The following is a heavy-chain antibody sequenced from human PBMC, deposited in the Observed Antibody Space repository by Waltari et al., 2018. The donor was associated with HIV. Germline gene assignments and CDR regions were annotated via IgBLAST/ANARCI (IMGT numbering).Heavy chain of an antibody. V-gene: IGHV1-18*01. D-gene: IGHD3-22*01. CDR1: GNTFTRYG. CDR3: ARLTHYYDTSGPDYYYYGMDV. J-gene: IGHJ6*02. Sequence: QAQLVQSGAEVKKPGASVKVSCKASGNTFTRYGISWVRQAPGQGLEGMGWIRDYNGNTNYAQKLHGRVSRTTETSTSTAYLELRSLRSDDTAVYYCARLTHYYDTSGPDYYYYGMDVWGQGTTVTVSS. CDR2: IRDYNGNT.